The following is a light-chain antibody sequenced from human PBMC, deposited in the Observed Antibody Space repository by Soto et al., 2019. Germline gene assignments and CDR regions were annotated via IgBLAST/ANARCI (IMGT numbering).Light chain of an antibody. V-gene: IGKV1-9*01. Sequence: DIQLTQSPSFLSASVGDRVTLTCRASQGISSYLAWYQQKPGKAPKFLIYAASTLQSGVSSMFSGSGSGTEFTLTLSSLQPEDFATYYCQQLNSYPLTFGQGTRLEI. CDR3: QQLNSYPLT. CDR1: QGISSY. J-gene: IGKJ5*01. CDR2: AAS.